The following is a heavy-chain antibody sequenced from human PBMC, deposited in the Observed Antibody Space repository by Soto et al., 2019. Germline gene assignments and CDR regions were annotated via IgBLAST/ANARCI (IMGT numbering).Heavy chain of an antibody. CDR2: IIGGSLRT. J-gene: IGHJ4*02. V-gene: IGHV3-23*01. Sequence: PGGSLXLSCAASGFTFSDYAMTWVRQAPGKGLEWVSTIIGGSLRTYYADSVKGRFTISRDDSKNTLFLQMNSLRAEDTATYYCAKDVDTVIEAIDYWGQGTLVTVSS. CDR1: GFTFSDYA. CDR3: AKDVDTVIEAIDY. D-gene: IGHD5-18*01.